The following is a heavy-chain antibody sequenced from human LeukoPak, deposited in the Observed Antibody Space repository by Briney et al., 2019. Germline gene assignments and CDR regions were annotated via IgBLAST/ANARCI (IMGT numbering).Heavy chain of an antibody. CDR2: IYYSGST. J-gene: IGHJ5*02. CDR1: GGSISSYY. V-gene: IGHV4-59*08. Sequence: SETLSLTCTVSGGSISSYYWSWIRQPPGKGLEWIGYIYYSGSTNYNPSLKSRVTISVDTSKNQFSLKLSSVTAADTAVYYCARHKTSRPSNWFDPWGQGTLVTVSS. CDR3: ARHKTSRPSNWFDP.